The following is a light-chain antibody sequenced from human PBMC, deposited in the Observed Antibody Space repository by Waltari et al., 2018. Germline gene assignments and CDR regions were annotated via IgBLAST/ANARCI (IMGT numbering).Light chain of an antibody. CDR2: EVS. Sequence: QSALTQPPSVSGSPGQSITISCTGTSSDVGVYNYVSWYQQHPGKAPKVMIYEVSNRPSGVSNRFPCSKSGNTASLTISGLQAEDEADYYCFSYTSTTPSYVFGTGTKVTVL. J-gene: IGLJ1*01. CDR3: FSYTSTTPSYV. CDR1: SSDVGVYNY. V-gene: IGLV2-14*01.